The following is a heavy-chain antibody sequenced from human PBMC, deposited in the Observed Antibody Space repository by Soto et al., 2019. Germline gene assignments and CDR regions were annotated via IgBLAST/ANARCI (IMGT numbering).Heavy chain of an antibody. CDR3: ARHPTMVRDRNGMDV. J-gene: IGHJ6*02. V-gene: IGHV5-10-1*01. CDR1: GYSFTSYW. D-gene: IGHD3-10*01. Sequence: GESLKISCKGSGYSFTSYWISWVRQMPGKGLEWMGRIDPSGSYTNYSPSFQGHVTISADKSISTAYLQWSSLKASDTAMYYCARHPTMVRDRNGMDVWGQGTTVTVSS. CDR2: IDPSGSYT.